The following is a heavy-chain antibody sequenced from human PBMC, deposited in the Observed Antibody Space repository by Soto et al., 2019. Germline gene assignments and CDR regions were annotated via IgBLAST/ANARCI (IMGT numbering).Heavy chain of an antibody. CDR1: GITFRSNW. Sequence: EVQLVESGGGLVQPGGSLRLSCAASGITFRSNWMHWVRQDPGKGLVWVSRINTDGSSTSYADSVKGRFTISRDNAKNTLYLQMNSLGAEDTAVYYCTRDSFDGIYYYGMDVWGQGTTVTVSS. J-gene: IGHJ6*02. V-gene: IGHV3-74*01. CDR3: TRDSFDGIYYYGMDV. D-gene: IGHD3-9*01. CDR2: INTDGSST.